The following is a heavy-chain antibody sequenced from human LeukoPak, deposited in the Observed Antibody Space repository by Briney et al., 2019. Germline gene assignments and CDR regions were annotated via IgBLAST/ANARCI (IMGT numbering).Heavy chain of an antibody. Sequence: SGGSLRLSCAASGFTFSSYGMHWVRQAPGKGLEWVAVIWYDGSNKYYADSVKGRFTISRDNSKNTLYLQMNSLRAEDTAVYYCARETSWDTTYFDYWGQGTLVTVSS. CDR1: GFTFSSYG. CDR2: IWYDGSNK. D-gene: IGHD2-2*01. CDR3: ARETSWDTTYFDY. V-gene: IGHV3-33*01. J-gene: IGHJ4*02.